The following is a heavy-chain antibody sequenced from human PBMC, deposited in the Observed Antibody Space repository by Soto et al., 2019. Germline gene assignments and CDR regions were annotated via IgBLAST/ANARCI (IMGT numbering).Heavy chain of an antibody. J-gene: IGHJ4*02. Sequence: SETLCLTCIVSGGSISSSHYYWGWIRQPPGKGLEWIGSIYYTGSTYYNRSLESRVTISVDMSKNQLSLRLSSVTAADTAVYYCATPGPFGSGSYSFYYWGLGTLVTVSS. V-gene: IGHV4-39*01. CDR2: IYYTGST. D-gene: IGHD3-10*01. CDR3: ATPGPFGSGSYSFYY. CDR1: GGSISSSHYY.